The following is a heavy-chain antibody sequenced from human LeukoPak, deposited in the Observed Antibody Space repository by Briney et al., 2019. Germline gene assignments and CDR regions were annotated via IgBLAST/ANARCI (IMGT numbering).Heavy chain of an antibody. CDR2: INSGSTYM. Sequence: PGGSLGLSCGASGFYFSSYSMNWVRQAPGKGLEWVSSINSGSTYMYYADSVKGRFTISRDNAKNSLHLQMYSLRAEDTAVYFCARVEATTGRNYHYYYMDVWGKGTTVTVSS. D-gene: IGHD1-1*01. CDR1: GFYFSSYS. CDR3: ARVEATTGRNYHYYYMDV. V-gene: IGHV3-21*01. J-gene: IGHJ6*03.